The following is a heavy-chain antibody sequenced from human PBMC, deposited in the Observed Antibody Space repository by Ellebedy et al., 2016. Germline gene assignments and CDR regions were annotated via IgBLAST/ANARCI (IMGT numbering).Heavy chain of an antibody. Sequence: SETLSLTCAVYGGSFSGYYWSWIRQPPEKGLEWIGEINRSGSTNYNPSLKSRVAISVDTSKNQFSLKLTSVTAADTAVYYCARYFYGSGSYYNPYYFDYWGQGTLVTVSS. CDR3: ARYFYGSGSYYNPYYFDY. CDR2: INRSGST. V-gene: IGHV4-34*01. CDR1: GGSFSGYY. J-gene: IGHJ4*02. D-gene: IGHD3-10*01.